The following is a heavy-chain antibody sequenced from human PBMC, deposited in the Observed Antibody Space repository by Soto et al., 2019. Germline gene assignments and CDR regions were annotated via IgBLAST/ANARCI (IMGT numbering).Heavy chain of an antibody. CDR3: AKDRRADWESYYYFAMDV. D-gene: IGHD1-26*01. CDR1: GGTFSSFT. CDR2: IIPIYGTA. J-gene: IGHJ6*02. V-gene: IGHV1-69*01. Sequence: QVQLVQSGAEVKKPGSSVKVSCKASGGTFSSFTISWERQAPGQGLEWMGGIIPIYGTANYPQKCPGRVTHTADGSTRTAYMEGSSLRSEDTAVYYCAKDRRADWESYYYFAMDVWGQGTTVTVSS.